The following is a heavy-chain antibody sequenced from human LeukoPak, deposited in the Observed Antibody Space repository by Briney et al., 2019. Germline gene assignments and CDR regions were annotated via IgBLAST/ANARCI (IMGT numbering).Heavy chain of an antibody. CDR1: GYTFTGYY. CDR3: ARDLGGYCSSTSCSPIYYYYYMDV. J-gene: IGHJ6*03. V-gene: IGHV1-2*02. CDR2: INPNSGGT. Sequence: ASVKVSCKASGYTFTGYYMHWVRQAPGQGLEWMGWINPNSGGTNYAQKFQGRVTMTRDTSISTAYMELSRLRSDDTAVYYCARDLGGYCSSTSCSPIYYYYYMDVWGKGTTVTVSS. D-gene: IGHD2-2*01.